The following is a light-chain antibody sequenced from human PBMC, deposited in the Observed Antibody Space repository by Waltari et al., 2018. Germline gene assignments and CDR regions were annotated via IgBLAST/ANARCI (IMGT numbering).Light chain of an antibody. CDR1: TLGDKY. CDR2: QDS. CDR3: QAWDSSTVV. J-gene: IGLJ2*01. V-gene: IGLV3-1*01. Sequence: SYELTQPPSVSVSPGPTASITCSGDTLGDKYACWYQQKPGQSPVLVIYQDSKRPSGIPERVSGSNSGNTATLTISGTQAMDEADYYCQAWDSSTVVFGGGTKLTVL.